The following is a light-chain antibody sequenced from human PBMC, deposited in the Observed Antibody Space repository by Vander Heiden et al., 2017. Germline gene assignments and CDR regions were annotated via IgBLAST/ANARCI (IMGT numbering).Light chain of an antibody. J-gene: IGLJ1*01. CDR2: DVN. CDR1: SSDVGYNY. CDR3: SSYTTSSTYV. V-gene: IGLV2-14*03. Sequence: QSTLTQPASVPGSPGQSITISCTGTSSDVGYNYVSWYQQHPGKVPKLIIYDVNNRPSGISNRISGSKSGNTASLTISGLQAGDEADYYCSSYTTSSTYVFGTGTKVTVL.